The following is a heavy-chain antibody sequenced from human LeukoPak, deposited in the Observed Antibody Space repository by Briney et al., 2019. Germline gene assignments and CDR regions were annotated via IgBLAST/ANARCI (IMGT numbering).Heavy chain of an antibody. J-gene: IGHJ4*02. V-gene: IGHV3-7*04. CDR1: GFTFSSYW. D-gene: IGHD6-13*01. CDR3: VRTSRSISSDY. Sequence: QPGGSLRLSCAASGFTFSSYWMSWVRQAPGKELEWVANIKGDGSDKNFVDSMKGRFTISRDNAKNSLYLQMNSLSVEDTAVYYCVRTSRSISSDYWGQGTLVTVSS. CDR2: IKGDGSDK.